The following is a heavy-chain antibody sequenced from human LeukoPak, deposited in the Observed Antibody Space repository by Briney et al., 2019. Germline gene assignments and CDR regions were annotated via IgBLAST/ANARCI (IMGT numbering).Heavy chain of an antibody. Sequence: ASVKDSCKASGYTFTGYYMRWVRQAPGQGLEWMGWINPNRGGTNYAQKFQGRVTMTRDTSISTAYMELSRLRSDDTAVYYCATKGEMVDTAMADDAFDIWGHGTMVTVSS. CDR1: GYTFTGYY. CDR2: INPNRGGT. CDR3: ATKGEMVDTAMADDAFDI. V-gene: IGHV1-2*02. D-gene: IGHD5-18*01. J-gene: IGHJ3*02.